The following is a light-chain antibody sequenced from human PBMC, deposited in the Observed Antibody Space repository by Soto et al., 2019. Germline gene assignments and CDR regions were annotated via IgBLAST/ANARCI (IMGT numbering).Light chain of an antibody. CDR1: GSNIGNNT. V-gene: IGLV1-44*01. Sequence: QSVLTQPPSASGTPGQRVTTSCSGSGSNIGNNTVNWYQLLPGAAPKLLFYSNNQRPSGVPDRFSGSKSGTSASLAISGLQSEDEADYYCAAWDDSLNGLVVFGGGTKLTVL. CDR2: SNN. CDR3: AAWDDSLNGLVV. J-gene: IGLJ2*01.